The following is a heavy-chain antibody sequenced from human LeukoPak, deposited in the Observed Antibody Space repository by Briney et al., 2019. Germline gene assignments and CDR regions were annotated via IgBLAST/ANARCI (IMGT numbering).Heavy chain of an antibody. CDR1: GGSVNSGRYY. CDR2: LYYSGST. J-gene: IGHJ4*02. D-gene: IGHD3-10*01. CDR3: ARGDRVGSSGYYFDN. Sequence: SETLSLTCTVSGGSVNSGRYYWSWIRRPPGKGLEWIGYLYYSGSTGYNPSLRSRVTMSVDTSNNQFSLKLSSVTAADMAVYYCARGDRVGSSGYYFDNWGQGTLVTVSS. V-gene: IGHV4-61*01.